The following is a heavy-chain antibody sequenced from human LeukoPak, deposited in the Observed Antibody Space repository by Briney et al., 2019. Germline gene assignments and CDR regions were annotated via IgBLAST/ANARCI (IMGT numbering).Heavy chain of an antibody. CDR3: ARGTMVRGAILH. D-gene: IGHD3-10*01. Sequence: SETLSLTCAVYGGSFSGYYWSWIRQPPGKGLEWIGEINHSGSTNYNPSLKSRVTISVDTSKNQFSLKLSSVAAADTAVYYCARGTMVRGAILHWGQGTLVTVSS. CDR2: INHSGST. CDR1: GGSFSGYY. V-gene: IGHV4-34*01. J-gene: IGHJ4*02.